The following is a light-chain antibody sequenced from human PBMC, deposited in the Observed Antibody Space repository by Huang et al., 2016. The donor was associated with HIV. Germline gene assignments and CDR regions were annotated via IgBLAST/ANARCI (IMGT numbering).Light chain of an antibody. CDR3: QQSNSTPRT. CDR2: AAS. J-gene: IGKJ1*01. V-gene: IGKV1-39*01. Sequence: DIQMTQSPSSLSAFVGDRVTISCRASQTIGIYLNWYKQRPGKAPGLLSFAASSLHTGVPSRFSASGSGTDFTLTISSIQPEDFATYFCQQSNSTPRTFGQGTKVEIK. CDR1: QTIGIY.